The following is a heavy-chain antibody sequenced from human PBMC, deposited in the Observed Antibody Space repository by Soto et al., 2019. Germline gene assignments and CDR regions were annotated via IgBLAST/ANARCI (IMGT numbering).Heavy chain of an antibody. CDR3: AKDSGYDSTD. CDR1: GFTVSNSG. Sequence: EVQLLESGGGLVQPGGSLRLSCAASGFTVSNSGMSWVRQAPGKGLEWISGLSESGGRTTYADSVKGRFTISRDNSNNTLYLQMNSLRVDDTAVYYCAKDSGYDSTDWGQGTLVTVSS. CDR2: LSESGGRT. D-gene: IGHD3-22*01. V-gene: IGHV3-23*01. J-gene: IGHJ4*02.